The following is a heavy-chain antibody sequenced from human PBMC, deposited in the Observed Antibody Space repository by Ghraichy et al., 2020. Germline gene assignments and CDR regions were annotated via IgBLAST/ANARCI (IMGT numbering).Heavy chain of an antibody. CDR3: ARVRRRYCTNGRCRDYYMDV. J-gene: IGHJ6*03. Sequence: SETLSLTCAVYGGTFNDYYWTWIRQPPGKGLEWIGEVHHSGYTNYIPSLKSRVTMSPDTSKNQFSLKLNSVTAADTAVYYCARVRRRYCTNGRCRDYYMDVWGEGTAVTVS. V-gene: IGHV4-34*01. CDR1: GGTFNDYY. CDR2: VHHSGYT. D-gene: IGHD2-8*01.